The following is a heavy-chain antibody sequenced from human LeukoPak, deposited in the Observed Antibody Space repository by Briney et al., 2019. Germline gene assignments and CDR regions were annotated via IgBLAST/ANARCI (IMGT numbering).Heavy chain of an antibody. CDR3: AKGLVTGSLDY. CDR2: ISGSSDSI. CDR1: GFTFINAW. J-gene: IGHJ4*02. Sequence: GGSLRLSCAASGFTFINAWMAWVRQAPGKGLEWVSSISGSSDSIYYADSVKGRFTVSRANSENTLYLQMNSLRAEDTAVYYCAKGLVTGSLDYWGQGALVTVSS. D-gene: IGHD3-10*01. V-gene: IGHV3-23*01.